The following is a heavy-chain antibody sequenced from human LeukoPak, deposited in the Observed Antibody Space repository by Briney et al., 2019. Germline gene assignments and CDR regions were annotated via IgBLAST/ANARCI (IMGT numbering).Heavy chain of an antibody. Sequence: GASVKVSCKVSGYNLTDLSIHWVRQAPGKGLEWMGGLDREDGKSAYAQDFQGRVTMSEATSTNTAYMELRGLRSEDTALYYCATGRITVTVXVDDAXAVWGQGTMVTV. CDR1: GYNLTDLS. J-gene: IGHJ3*01. CDR3: ATGRITVTVXVDDAXAV. D-gene: IGHD2-21*02. V-gene: IGHV1-24*01. CDR2: LDREDGKS.